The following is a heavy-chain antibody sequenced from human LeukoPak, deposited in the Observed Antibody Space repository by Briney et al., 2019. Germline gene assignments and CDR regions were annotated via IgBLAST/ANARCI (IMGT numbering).Heavy chain of an antibody. CDR3: ARDLYYYMDV. J-gene: IGHJ6*03. CDR1: GFAFSTYS. V-gene: IGHV3-48*01. CDR2: ISGSSTSTM. Sequence: GGSLRLSCAASGFAFSTYSMNWVRQAPGKGLEWVSYISGSSTSTMYYADSVKGRFTISRDNAKNSLYLQMNSLRAEDTAIYYCARDLYYYMDVWGKGTTVTVSS.